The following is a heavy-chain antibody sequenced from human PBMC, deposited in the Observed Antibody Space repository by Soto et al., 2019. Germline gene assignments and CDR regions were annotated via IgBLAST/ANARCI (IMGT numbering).Heavy chain of an antibody. CDR3: ARDDEYSGNGMDV. CDR1: EFTFSNYG. D-gene: IGHD3-10*01. Sequence: QVQLVXXXGXXXXXGRSLRLSCAASEFTFSNYGMHWVRQAPGKGLEWVAVILNDGSNRYHADSVKDRFTISKDNSKNTLYLQMNSLRDEDTAVYYCARDDEYSGNGMDVWGQGTTVTVS. CDR2: ILNDGSNR. V-gene: IGHV3-33*01. J-gene: IGHJ6*02.